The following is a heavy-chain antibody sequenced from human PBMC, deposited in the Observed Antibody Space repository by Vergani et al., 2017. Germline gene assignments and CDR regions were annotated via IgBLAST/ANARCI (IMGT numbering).Heavy chain of an antibody. V-gene: IGHV1-46*01. Sequence: QVQLVQSGAEVKKPGASVKVSCKASGYTFTSYYMHWVRQAPGQGLEWMGIINPSGGSTSYAQKFQGRVTMTRDTSTSTVYMELSSLRSEDTAVYYCARDSRYCSSTSCYVGRDWFDPCGQRTLVTVSS. D-gene: IGHD2-2*01. CDR3: ARDSRYCSSTSCYVGRDWFDP. CDR2: INPSGGST. CDR1: GYTFTSYY. J-gene: IGHJ5*02.